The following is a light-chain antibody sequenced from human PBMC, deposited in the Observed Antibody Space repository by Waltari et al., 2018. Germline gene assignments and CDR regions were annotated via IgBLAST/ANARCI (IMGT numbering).Light chain of an antibody. CDR1: SNNFGNQA. CDR2: RNN. CDR3: SAWDSDLRGYV. Sequence: QAGLTQPPSVSKGLRQTATLSCTGNSNNFGNQAAAWLQKHQGQPPKLLPYRNNNRPSGISDRFSASRSGNTASLTITGLQPEDEADYYCSAWDSDLRGYVFGTGTKVTVL. V-gene: IGLV10-54*04. J-gene: IGLJ1*01.